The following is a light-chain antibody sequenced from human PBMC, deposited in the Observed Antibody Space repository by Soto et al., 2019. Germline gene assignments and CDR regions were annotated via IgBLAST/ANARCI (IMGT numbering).Light chain of an antibody. CDR1: QSVTSNY. V-gene: IGKV3-20*01. J-gene: IGKJ1*01. CDR3: QQYGSSPPWT. Sequence: EIVLTQSPCTLSLSPGERATLSCGASQSVTSNYLAWYQQRPGQPPNLLIFGASHRAPDIPDRFSGSGSGTDFTLTISRLEPEDFAVYYCQQYGSSPPWTFGQGTKVDIK. CDR2: GAS.